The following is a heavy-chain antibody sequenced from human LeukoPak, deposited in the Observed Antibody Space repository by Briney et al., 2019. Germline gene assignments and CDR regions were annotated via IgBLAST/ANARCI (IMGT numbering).Heavy chain of an antibody. CDR3: ARYRSRTRCYLFEY. CDR1: GGSISSGDYY. CDR2: IYYSGST. V-gene: IGHV4-30-4*02. D-gene: IGHD2-2*01. Sequence: SETLSLTCTVSGGSISSGDYYWSWIRQPPGKGLEWIGYIYYSGSTYYNPSLKSRVTISVDTSKNQFSLKLSSATAADTAVYYCARYRSRTRCYLFEYWGQGTLVTVSS. J-gene: IGHJ4*02.